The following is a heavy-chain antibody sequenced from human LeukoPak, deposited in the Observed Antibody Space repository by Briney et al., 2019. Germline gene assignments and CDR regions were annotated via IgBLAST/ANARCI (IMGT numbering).Heavy chain of an antibody. CDR1: GGSISSSSYY. CDR2: IYYSGST. V-gene: IGHV4-39*01. J-gene: IGHJ5*02. CDR3: ASRAGTMVRGVIIAGWFDT. D-gene: IGHD3-10*01. Sequence: SETLSLTCTVSGGSISSSSYYWGWIRQPPGKGLEWIGSIYYSGSTYYNPSLKSRVTISVDTSKNQFSLKLSSVTAADTAVYYCASRAGTMVRGVIIAGWFDTWGQGTLVTVSS.